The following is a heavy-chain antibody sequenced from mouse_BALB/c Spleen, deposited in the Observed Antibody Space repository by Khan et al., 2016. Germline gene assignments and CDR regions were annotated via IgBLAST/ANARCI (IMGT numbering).Heavy chain of an antibody. J-gene: IGHJ4*01. CDR1: GYTFTSYW. Sequence: QVQLQQSGAELAKPGASVKMSCKASGYTFTSYWMHWVKQRPGQGLEWIGYINPSTGYTEYNQKFKDKATLTADKSYSTAYMQLSSLTSEDSAVYYCASYYGRSYAMDYWGQGTAVTVSA. D-gene: IGHD1-1*01. CDR3: ASYYGRSYAMDY. V-gene: IGHV1-7*01. CDR2: INPSTGYT.